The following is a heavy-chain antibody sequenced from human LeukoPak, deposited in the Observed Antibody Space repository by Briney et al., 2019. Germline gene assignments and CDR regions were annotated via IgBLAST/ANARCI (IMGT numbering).Heavy chain of an antibody. CDR2: ISGSGGST. Sequence: GGSLRLSCAASGFTFSSYAMSWVRQAPGKGLEWVSAISGSGGSTYYADSVKGRFTISRDNSKNTLYLQMNSLRAEDTAVYYCAKDRKSRGRYDSSGFDYWGQGTLVTVSS. D-gene: IGHD3-22*01. CDR1: GFTFSSYA. V-gene: IGHV3-23*01. J-gene: IGHJ4*02. CDR3: AKDRKSRGRYDSSGFDY.